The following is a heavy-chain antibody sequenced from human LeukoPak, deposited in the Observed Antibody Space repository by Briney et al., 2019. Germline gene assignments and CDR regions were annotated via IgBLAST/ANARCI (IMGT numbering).Heavy chain of an antibody. CDR3: ARLPWETSRPPEPDS. J-gene: IGHJ4*02. D-gene: IGHD1-14*01. CDR2: INPNSGGT. V-gene: IGHV1-2*02. CDR1: GYTFTGYY. Sequence: GASVKVSCKASGYTFTGYYMHWVRQAPGQGLEWMGWINPNSGGTNYAQKFQGRVTMTRDTSISTAYMELSRLRSDDTAVYYCARLPWETSRPPEPDSWGQGTLVTVSS.